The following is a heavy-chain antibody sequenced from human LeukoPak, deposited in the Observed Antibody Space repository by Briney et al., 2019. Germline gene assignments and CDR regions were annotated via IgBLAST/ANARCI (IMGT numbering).Heavy chain of an antibody. V-gene: IGHV4-4*07. CDR3: ARDLSYGSGSYYIPFDY. CDR1: GGSISSYY. J-gene: IGHJ4*02. Sequence: TSSETLSLTCTVSGGSISSYYWSWIQQPAGKGLEWIGRIYTSGSTNYNPSLKSRVTMSVDTSKNQFSLKLSSVTAADTAVYYCARDLSYGSGSYYIPFDYWGQGTLVTVSS. D-gene: IGHD3-10*01. CDR2: IYTSGST.